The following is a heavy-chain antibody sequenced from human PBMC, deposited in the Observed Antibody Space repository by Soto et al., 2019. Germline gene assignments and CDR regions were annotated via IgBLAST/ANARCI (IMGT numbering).Heavy chain of an antibody. CDR1: GFIFSDHY. D-gene: IGHD6-13*01. J-gene: IGHJ3*02. CDR2: TRDKAHSYTT. Sequence: EVQLVESGGGFVQPGGSLRLSCAASGFIFSDHYMDWVRQAPGKGLEWVGRTRDKAHSYTTEYAASVKGRFTISRDDSKNSLFLQMSSLKTEDTAVYYCARVRSSSWGLDAFDIWGQGTMVTVSS. CDR3: ARVRSSSWGLDAFDI. V-gene: IGHV3-72*01.